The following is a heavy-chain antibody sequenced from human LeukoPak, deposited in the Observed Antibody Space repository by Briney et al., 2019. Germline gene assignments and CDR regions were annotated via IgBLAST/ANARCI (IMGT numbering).Heavy chain of an antibody. CDR1: GFTFSSYA. D-gene: IGHD3-22*01. Sequence: GGSLRLSCAASGFTFSSYAMSWVRQAPGKGLEWVSAISGSGGSTYYADSVKGRFTISRDNSKNTLYLQMNSLRAEDTAVYYCAKDRDHYDGRNNFDYWGQGTLVTVSS. J-gene: IGHJ4*02. CDR2: ISGSGGST. CDR3: AKDRDHYDGRNNFDY. V-gene: IGHV3-23*01.